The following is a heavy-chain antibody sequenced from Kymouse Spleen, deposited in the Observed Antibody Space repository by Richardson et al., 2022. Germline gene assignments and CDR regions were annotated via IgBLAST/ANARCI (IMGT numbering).Heavy chain of an antibody. D-gene: IGHD3-3*01. J-gene: IGHJ6*02. CDR1: GGSISSSNW. Sequence: QVQLQESGPGLVKPSGTLSLTCAVSGGSISSSNWWSWVRQPPGKGLEWIGEIYHSGSTNYNPSLKSRVTISVDKSKNQFSLKLSSVTAADTAVYYCARKRITIFGVVIIQGYYYGMDVWGQGTTVTVSS. V-gene: IGHV4-4*02. CDR3: ARKRITIFGVVIIQGYYYGMDV. CDR2: IYHSGST.